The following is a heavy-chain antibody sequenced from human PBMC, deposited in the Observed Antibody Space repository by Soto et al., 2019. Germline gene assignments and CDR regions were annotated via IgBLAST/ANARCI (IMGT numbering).Heavy chain of an antibody. CDR3: ARAISSTALFDY. CDR2: INPNSGVT. V-gene: IGHV1-2*04. Sequence: APVKVSCKASGYTFTGYYIHWVRQAPGQGLEWMGWINPNSGVTNYAQKFQGWVTMTRDSSITTAYMELSRLRSDDTAVYYCARAISSTALFDYWGQGTLVTVSS. CDR1: GYTFTGYY. D-gene: IGHD2-21*01. J-gene: IGHJ4*02.